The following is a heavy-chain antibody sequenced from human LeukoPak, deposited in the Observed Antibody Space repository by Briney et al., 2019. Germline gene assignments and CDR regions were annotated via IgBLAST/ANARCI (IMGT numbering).Heavy chain of an antibody. CDR3: ARDLSRGSSGWYGY. V-gene: IGHV1-2*05. D-gene: IGHD6-19*01. CDR2: INPKSGGT. CDR1: GYTFTGYY. Sequence: ASVKVSCKASGYTFTGYYMHWVRQAPGQGLEWMGRINPKSGGTNYAQKFQGRVTMTRDTSISTAYMELSRLRSDDTDVYYCARDLSRGSSGWYGYWGQGTLVTVPS. J-gene: IGHJ4*02.